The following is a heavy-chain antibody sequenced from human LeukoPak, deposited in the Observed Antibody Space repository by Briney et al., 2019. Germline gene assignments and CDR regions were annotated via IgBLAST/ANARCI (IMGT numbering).Heavy chain of an antibody. CDR2: ISSSSSTI. CDR3: ARFGPFSSSWY. CDR1: GFTFSSYS. Sequence: GGSLRLSCAASGFTFSSYSMNWVRQAPGKGLVWVSYISSSSSTIYYADSVKGRFTISRDNAKNSLYLQMNSLRAEDTAVYYCARFGPFSSSWYWGQGTLVTVSS. D-gene: IGHD6-13*01. J-gene: IGHJ4*02. V-gene: IGHV3-48*04.